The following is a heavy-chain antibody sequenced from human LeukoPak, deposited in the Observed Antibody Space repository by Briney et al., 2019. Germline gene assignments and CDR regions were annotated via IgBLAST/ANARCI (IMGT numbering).Heavy chain of an antibody. J-gene: IGHJ4*02. CDR1: GYTFTGYY. CDR3: ARTIVGFSGSGSYYKYYFDY. Sequence: GASVKVSCKASGYTFTGYYMHWVRQAPGQGLEWMGWINPNSGGTNYAQKFQGRVTMTRDTSISTAYIELSRLRSNDTAVYYCARTIVGFSGSGSYYKYYFDYWGQGTLVTVSS. CDR2: INPNSGGT. V-gene: IGHV1-2*02. D-gene: IGHD3-10*01.